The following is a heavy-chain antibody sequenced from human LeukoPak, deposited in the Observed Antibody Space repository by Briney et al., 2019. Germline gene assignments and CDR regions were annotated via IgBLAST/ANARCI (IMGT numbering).Heavy chain of an antibody. CDR3: ARGDNVLLWFGDHWYFDL. Sequence: PSQTLSLTCTVSGGSISSGSYYWSWIRQPAGKGLEWIGRIYTSGSTNYNPSLKSRVTISVDTSKNQFSLKLSSVTAADTAVYYCARGDNVLLWFGDHWYFDLWGRGTLVTVSS. CDR1: GGSISSGSYY. J-gene: IGHJ2*01. CDR2: IYTSGST. D-gene: IGHD3-10*01. V-gene: IGHV4-61*02.